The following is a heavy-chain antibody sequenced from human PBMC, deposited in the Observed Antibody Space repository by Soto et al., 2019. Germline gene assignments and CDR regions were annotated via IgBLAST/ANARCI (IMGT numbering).Heavy chain of an antibody. J-gene: IGHJ4*02. V-gene: IGHV1-2*02. Sequence: GASVKVSCKASGYTFTDYYMNWVRQAPGQGLEWMGWISPNTGGTNHAQKFQGRVTITRDTSISTGFLELTWLTFDDTAVYYCARPEVSYSSSWDPLDYWGQGTPVTVSS. CDR2: ISPNTGGT. CDR3: ARPEVSYSSSWDPLDY. D-gene: IGHD6-13*01. CDR1: GYTFTDYY.